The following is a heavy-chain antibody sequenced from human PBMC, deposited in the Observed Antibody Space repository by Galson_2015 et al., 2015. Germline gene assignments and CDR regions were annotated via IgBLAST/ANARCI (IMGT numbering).Heavy chain of an antibody. CDR2: ISYDGSNK. V-gene: IGHV3-30-3*01. CDR3: ARDPFRAEGGNSFFDY. J-gene: IGHJ4*02. Sequence: SLRLSCAATGFTFSSYAMHWVRQAPGKGLEWVAVISYDGSNKYYADSVKGRFTISRDNSKNTLYLQMNSLRAEDTAVYYCARDPFRAEGGNSFFDYWGQGTLVTVSS. CDR1: GFTFSSYA. D-gene: IGHD3-10*01.